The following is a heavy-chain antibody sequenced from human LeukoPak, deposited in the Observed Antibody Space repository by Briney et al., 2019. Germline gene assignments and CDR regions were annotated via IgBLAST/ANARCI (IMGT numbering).Heavy chain of an antibody. CDR2: IKQDGSEK. V-gene: IGHV3-7*01. J-gene: IGHJ4*02. CDR1: GFTFSRYW. D-gene: IGHD3-3*01. Sequence: GGSLRLSCAASGFTFSRYWMSWVRQAPGKGLEWVANIKQDGSEKYYVDSVEDRFTISRDNAKNSLYLQMNNLRAEDTAVYYCARDRENNNFWSGYSGWGQGTLVTVSS. CDR3: ARDRENNNFWSGYSG.